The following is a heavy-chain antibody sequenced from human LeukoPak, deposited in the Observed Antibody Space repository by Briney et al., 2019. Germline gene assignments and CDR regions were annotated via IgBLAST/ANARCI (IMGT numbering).Heavy chain of an antibody. CDR2: IKSKTDGGTT. CDR3: TTGGGMITFGGVIVYV. J-gene: IGHJ4*02. CDR1: GFTFSNAW. V-gene: IGHV3-15*01. D-gene: IGHD3-16*02. Sequence: GGSLRLSCAASGFTFSNAWMSWVRQAPGKGLEWVGRIKSKTDGGTTDYAAPVKGRFTISRDDSKNTLYLQMNRLKTEDTAVYYCTTGGGMITFGGVIVYVWGQGTLVTVSS.